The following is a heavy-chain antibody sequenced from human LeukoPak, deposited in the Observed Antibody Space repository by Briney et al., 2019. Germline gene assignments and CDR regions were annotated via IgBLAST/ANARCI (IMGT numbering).Heavy chain of an antibody. J-gene: IGHJ4*02. CDR3: AREEMANDYFDY. Sequence: PGGSLRLSCAASGFTFSSYAMHWVRQAPGKGLEWVAVISYDGSNKYYADSVKGRFTISRDNSKNTLYLQMNSLRAEDTAVYYCAREEMANDYFDYWGQGTLVTVSS. D-gene: IGHD5-24*01. CDR2: ISYDGSNK. CDR1: GFTFSSYA. V-gene: IGHV3-30-3*01.